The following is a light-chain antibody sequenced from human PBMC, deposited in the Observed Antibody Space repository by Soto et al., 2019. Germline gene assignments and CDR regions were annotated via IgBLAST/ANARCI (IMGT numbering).Light chain of an antibody. V-gene: IGKV3-11*01. Sequence: EIVLTQSPATLSLSPGERVTLSCRASQSVSSHLTWYQHKPGQAPRLLIYDASNRATGIPARFSGSGSGTDVTLTISSLEPEDFAVYYCQQRTNWRLTFGGGTKVEVK. CDR2: DAS. CDR1: QSVSSH. J-gene: IGKJ4*01. CDR3: QQRTNWRLT.